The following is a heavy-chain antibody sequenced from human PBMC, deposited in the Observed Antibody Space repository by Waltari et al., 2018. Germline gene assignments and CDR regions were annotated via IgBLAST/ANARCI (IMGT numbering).Heavy chain of an antibody. CDR3: ATSLAAAGSDAFDI. CDR2: FDPEDGET. Sequence: QVQLVQSGAEVKKPGASVKVSCKVSGYTLTELSMHWVRQTPGKGLEWMGGFDPEDGETIYEQKFQGRVTMTEDTSTDTAYMELSSLRSEDTAVYYCATSLAAAGSDAFDIWGQGTMVTVSS. J-gene: IGHJ3*02. V-gene: IGHV1-24*01. CDR1: GYTLTELS. D-gene: IGHD6-13*01.